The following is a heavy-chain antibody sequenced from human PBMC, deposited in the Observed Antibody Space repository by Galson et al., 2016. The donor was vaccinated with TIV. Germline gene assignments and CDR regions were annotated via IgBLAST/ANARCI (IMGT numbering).Heavy chain of an antibody. CDR2: MNPDNAKT. J-gene: IGHJ5*02. CDR3: ARLVSRSWYADWFDP. V-gene: IGHV1-8*01. CDR1: RYTFTNDH. Sequence: SVKVSCKASRYTFTNDHIHWVRQVSGQRPEWVGWMNPDNAKTGFAQKFQGRVAMTRNTSVSTVYMELSMLTSEDTAVYYCARLVSRSWYADWFDPWGQGTLVTVSS. D-gene: IGHD6-13*01.